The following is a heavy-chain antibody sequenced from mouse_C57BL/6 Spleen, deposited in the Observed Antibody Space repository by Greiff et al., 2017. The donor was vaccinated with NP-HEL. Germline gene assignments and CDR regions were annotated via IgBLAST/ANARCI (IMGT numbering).Heavy chain of an antibody. CDR3: AREGSSYYYAMDY. CDR1: GYTFTSYT. CDR2: INPSSGYT. V-gene: IGHV1-4*01. Sequence: VQLQQSGAELARPGASVKMSCKASGYTFTSYTMHWVKQRPGQGLEWIGYINPSSGYTKYNQKFKDKATLTADKSSSTAYMQLSSLTSEDSAVYYCAREGSSYYYAMDYWGQGTSVTVSS. J-gene: IGHJ4*01. D-gene: IGHD1-1*01.